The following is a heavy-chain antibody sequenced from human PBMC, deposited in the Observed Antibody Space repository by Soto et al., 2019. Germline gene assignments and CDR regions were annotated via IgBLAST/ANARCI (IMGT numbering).Heavy chain of an antibody. CDR2: IYYSGST. CDR1: GGSISSSSYY. CDR3: ARHPSDLWPHFDY. V-gene: IGHV4-39*01. Sequence: QLQLQESGPGLVKPSETLSLTCTVSGGSISSSSYYWGWIRQPPGKGLEWIGSIYYSGSTYYNPSLKSRVTISVDTSKNQFSLKLSSVTAADTAVYYCARHPSDLWPHFDYWGQGTLVTVSS. D-gene: IGHD2-21*02. J-gene: IGHJ4*02.